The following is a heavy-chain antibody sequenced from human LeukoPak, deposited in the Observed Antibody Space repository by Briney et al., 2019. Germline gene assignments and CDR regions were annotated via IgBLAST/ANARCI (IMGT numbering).Heavy chain of an antibody. CDR1: GGAVSSGGYY. CDR2: MLYSGST. D-gene: IGHD3-22*01. J-gene: IGHJ4*02. V-gene: IGHV4-31*03. Sequence: SETLSLTCTVSGGAVSSGGYYWSWIRRPPGKGLEWVAYMLYSGSTYYNPSLESRLSISVDTSHNQFSLNLSSVTAADTAVYYCARASGTGVVVTWGQGTLVTVSS. CDR3: ARASGTGVVVT.